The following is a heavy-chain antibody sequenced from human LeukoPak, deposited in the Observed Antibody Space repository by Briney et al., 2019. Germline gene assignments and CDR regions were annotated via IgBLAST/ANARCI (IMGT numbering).Heavy chain of an antibody. D-gene: IGHD5-18*01. Sequence: TSEILSLTCTVSGGSISSSSYYWGWIRQPPGKGLEWIGIIYYSGSTYYNPSLKSRVTISVDTSKNQFSLKLSSVTAADTAVYYCARGGDTAMANGVFDYWGQGTLVTVSS. CDR3: ARGGDTAMANGVFDY. J-gene: IGHJ4*02. CDR1: GGSISSSSYY. CDR2: IYYSGST. V-gene: IGHV4-39*07.